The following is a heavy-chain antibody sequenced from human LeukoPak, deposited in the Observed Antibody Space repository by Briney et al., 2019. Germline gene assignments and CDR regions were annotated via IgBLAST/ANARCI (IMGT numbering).Heavy chain of an antibody. CDR2: IIPIFGTA. V-gene: IGHV1-69*05. CDR1: GGTFSSYA. CDR3: ARGPERGYGSGSYYFDY. D-gene: IGHD3-10*01. Sequence: GASVKVSCKASGGTFSSYAISWVRQAPGQGLEWMGGIIPIFGTANYAQKFQGRVTITTDESTSTAYMELSSLRSEDTAVYYCARGPERGYGSGSYYFDYWGQGTLVTVSS. J-gene: IGHJ4*02.